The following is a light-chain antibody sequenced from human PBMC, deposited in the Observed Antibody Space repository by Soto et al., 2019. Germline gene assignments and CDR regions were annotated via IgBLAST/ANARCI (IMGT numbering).Light chain of an antibody. Sequence: EIVMTQSPPTLSVSPGERATLSCRASQSVGSKLAWYQQRPRQAPRLLIYDASNRATGIPARFSGSGSGTEFSLTISSLQSEDFAVYSCQQYGDWPGAFGGGTKVEIK. V-gene: IGKV3D-15*01. CDR1: QSVGSK. CDR3: QQYGDWPGA. CDR2: DAS. J-gene: IGKJ4*01.